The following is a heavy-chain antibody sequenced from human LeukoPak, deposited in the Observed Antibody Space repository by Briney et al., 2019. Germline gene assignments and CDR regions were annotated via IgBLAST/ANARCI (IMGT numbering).Heavy chain of an antibody. CDR1: GGSFSGYY. D-gene: IGHD6-13*01. CDR2: INHSGST. V-gene: IGHV4-34*01. J-gene: IGHJ4*02. Sequence: SEALSLTCAVYGGSFSGYYWSWIRQPPGKGLEWIGEINHSGSTNYNPSLKSRVTISVDTSKDQFSLKLSSVTAADTAVYYCARVEGGYSSRYSLFDYWGQGTLVTVSS. CDR3: ARVEGGYSSRYSLFDY.